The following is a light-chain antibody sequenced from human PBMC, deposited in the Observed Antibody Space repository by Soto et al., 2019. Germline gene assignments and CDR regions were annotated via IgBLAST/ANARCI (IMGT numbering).Light chain of an antibody. CDR2: AAS. J-gene: IGKJ4*01. CDR3: QQYHNWPPLT. CDR1: QNVGGA. Sequence: ERVMTQSPATLSVSPGERATLSCRASQNVGGALAWYQQKPGQAPRLLFYAASTRATGVPARFSGSGSGTEFTLTISGLQSEDFAIYYCQQYHNWPPLTFGGGTKVEI. V-gene: IGKV3-15*01.